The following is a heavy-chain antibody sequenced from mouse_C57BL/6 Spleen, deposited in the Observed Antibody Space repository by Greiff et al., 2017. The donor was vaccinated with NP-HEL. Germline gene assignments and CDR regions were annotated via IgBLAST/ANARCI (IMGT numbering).Heavy chain of an antibody. CDR2: ISGGGGNT. CDR1: GFTFSSYT. CDR3: ARLGGNLNAMDY. V-gene: IGHV5-9*01. J-gene: IGHJ4*01. D-gene: IGHD2-1*01. Sequence: EVQLVESGGGLVKPGGSLKLSCAASGFTFSSYTMSWVRQTPEKRLEWVATISGGGGNTYYPDSVKGRFTISRDNAKNTLYLQMSSLRSEDTALYYCARLGGNLNAMDYWGQGTSVTVSS.